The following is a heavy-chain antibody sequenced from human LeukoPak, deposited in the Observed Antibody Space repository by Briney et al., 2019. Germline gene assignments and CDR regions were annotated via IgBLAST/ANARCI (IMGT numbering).Heavy chain of an antibody. CDR3: AKATQRYCTGGTCYPLDY. Sequence: GGSLRLSCAASGFTFGNYAMAWVRQSPGKGLEWVSCISYNSNNTYHTDSVKGRFTISRDNSKNTLSLQMNSLRVEDTAVYYCAKATQRYCTGGTCYPLDYWGQGTLVTVSS. CDR1: GFTFGNYA. CDR2: ISYNSNNT. D-gene: IGHD2-8*02. J-gene: IGHJ4*02. V-gene: IGHV3-23*01.